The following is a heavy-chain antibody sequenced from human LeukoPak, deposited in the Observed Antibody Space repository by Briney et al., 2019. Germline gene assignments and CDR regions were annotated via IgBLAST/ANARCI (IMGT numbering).Heavy chain of an antibody. Sequence: ASVKVSCKASGGTFSSYAISWVRQAPGQGLEWMGWISAYNGNTNYAQKLQGRVTMTTDTSTSTAYMELRSLRSDDTAVYYCARVIDYGDYDRAWFDPWGQGTLVTVSS. D-gene: IGHD4-17*01. V-gene: IGHV1-18*01. CDR1: GGTFSSYA. CDR3: ARVIDYGDYDRAWFDP. J-gene: IGHJ5*02. CDR2: ISAYNGNT.